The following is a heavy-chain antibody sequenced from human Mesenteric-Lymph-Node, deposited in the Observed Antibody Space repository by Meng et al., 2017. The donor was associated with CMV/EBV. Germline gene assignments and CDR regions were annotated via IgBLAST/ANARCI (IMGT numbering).Heavy chain of an antibody. J-gene: IGHJ4*02. D-gene: IGHD3-3*01. CDR3: ARHSRVFGVVIDY. CDR2: IWPANSNI. CDR1: GYSFPSYW. Sequence: KVSCKGSGYSFPSYWIGWVRQMPGRGLEWMGIIWPANSNIKYSPSFQGQVTISADKSISTAYLQWSSLKASDTAMYYCARHSRVFGVVIDYWGQGTLVTVSS. V-gene: IGHV5-51*01.